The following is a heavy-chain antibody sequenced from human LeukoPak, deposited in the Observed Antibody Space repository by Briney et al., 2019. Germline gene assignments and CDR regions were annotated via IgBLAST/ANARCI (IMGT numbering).Heavy chain of an antibody. Sequence: SGTLSLTCTVSGGSISSYYWSWIRQPPGKGLEWIGYIYYSGSTNYNPSLKSRVTISVDTSKNQFSLKLSSVTAADTAVYYCARDGYSSSPRNWFDPWGQGTLVTVSS. J-gene: IGHJ5*02. CDR2: IYYSGST. CDR1: GGSISSYY. V-gene: IGHV4-59*01. D-gene: IGHD6-13*01. CDR3: ARDGYSSSPRNWFDP.